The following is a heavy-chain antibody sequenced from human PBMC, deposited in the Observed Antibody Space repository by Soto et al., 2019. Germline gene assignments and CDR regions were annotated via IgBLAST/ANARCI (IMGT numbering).Heavy chain of an antibody. Sequence: SETLSLTCTVSGGSISSGGYYWSWIRQHPGKGLEWIGYIYYSGSTYYNPSLKSRVTISVDTSKNQFSLKLSSVTAADTAVYYCARAGYYYDSSGVFDYWGQGTLVTVSS. D-gene: IGHD3-22*01. CDR2: IYYSGST. CDR3: ARAGYYYDSSGVFDY. J-gene: IGHJ4*02. CDR1: GGSISSGGYY. V-gene: IGHV4-31*03.